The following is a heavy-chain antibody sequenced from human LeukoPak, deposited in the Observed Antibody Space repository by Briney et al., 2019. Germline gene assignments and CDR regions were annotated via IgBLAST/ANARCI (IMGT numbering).Heavy chain of an antibody. CDR3: AREPGFGELLSRTWFDP. D-gene: IGHD3-10*01. Sequence: LGGSLRLSCAASGFTFSSYSMNWVRQAPGKGLEWVSSISSSSSYIYYADSVKGRFTISRDNAKNSLYLQMNSLRAEDTAVYYCAREPGFGELLSRTWFDPWGQGTLVTVSS. CDR2: ISSSSSYI. CDR1: GFTFSSYS. J-gene: IGHJ5*02. V-gene: IGHV3-21*01.